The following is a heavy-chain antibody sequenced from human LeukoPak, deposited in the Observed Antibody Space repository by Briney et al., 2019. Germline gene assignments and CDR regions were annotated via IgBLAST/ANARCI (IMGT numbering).Heavy chain of an antibody. CDR3: AKRVSSHYGSGSYLDY. Sequence: PGGSLRLSCAASGFTFSSYAMSWVRQAPGKGLEWVSAISGSGGSTYYADSVKGRFTISRDNSKNTLYLQMNSLRAEDTAVYYCAKRVSSHYGSGSYLDYWGPGTLVTVSS. CDR2: ISGSGGST. CDR1: GFTFSSYA. D-gene: IGHD3-10*01. J-gene: IGHJ4*02. V-gene: IGHV3-23*01.